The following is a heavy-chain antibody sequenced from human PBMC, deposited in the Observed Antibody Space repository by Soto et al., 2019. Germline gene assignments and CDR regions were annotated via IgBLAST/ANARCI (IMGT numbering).Heavy chain of an antibody. J-gene: IGHJ4*01. CDR1: GGSFNSYT. D-gene: IGHD3-10*01. V-gene: IGHV1-69*08. Sequence: QVQLVQSGAEVKKPGSSVRVSCKASGGSFNSYTFNWVRQAPGQGLEWMGRIIPFANIANYAQAFEDRVTISADSSATTVYMELRSLTSDDTAVYYYARDKAVMNAAINMAYWGQGTLVAVSS. CDR2: IIPFANIA. CDR3: ARDKAVMNAAINMAY.